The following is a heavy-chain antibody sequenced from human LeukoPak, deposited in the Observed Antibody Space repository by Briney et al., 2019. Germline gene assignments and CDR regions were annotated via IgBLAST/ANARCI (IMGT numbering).Heavy chain of an antibody. J-gene: IGHJ4*02. CDR1: GGSISSYY. CDR2: IYYSGST. Sequence: SETLSLTCTVPGGSISSYYWSWIRQPPGKGLEWIGYIYYSGSTNYNPSLKSRVTISVDTSKNQFSLKLTSVTAADTAVYYCARLRPGPGVDYWGQGTLVTVSS. D-gene: IGHD2-8*01. CDR3: ARLRPGPGVDY. V-gene: IGHV4-59*08.